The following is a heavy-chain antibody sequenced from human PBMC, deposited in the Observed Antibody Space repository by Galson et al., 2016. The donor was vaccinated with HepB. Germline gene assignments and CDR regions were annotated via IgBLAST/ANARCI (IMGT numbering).Heavy chain of an antibody. Sequence: QSGADVIKPGESLKISCTGSGSSFSTYWIAWVRQMPGKGPEWMGSIYPGDSDTRYSPSFQGQVTIAADKSTTAYLQWSSLRASDTGMYSCARRKGGRKYDALDVWGQGTTVTVS. J-gene: IGHJ6*02. V-gene: IGHV5-51*03. CDR3: ARRKGGRKYDALDV. D-gene: IGHD2-15*01. CDR2: IYPGDSDT. CDR1: GSSFSTYW.